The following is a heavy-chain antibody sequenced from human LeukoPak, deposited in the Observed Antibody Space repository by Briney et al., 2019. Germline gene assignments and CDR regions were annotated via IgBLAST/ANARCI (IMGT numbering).Heavy chain of an antibody. CDR2: INHSGST. Sequence: SETLSLTCLVSNYSISIGYYWSWIRQPPGKGLEWIGEINHSGSTNYNPSLKSRVTISVDTSKNQFSLKLSSVTAADTAVYYCARYSYGSYYFDYWGQGTLVTVSS. J-gene: IGHJ4*02. D-gene: IGHD5-18*01. CDR3: ARYSYGSYYFDY. V-gene: IGHV4-34*01. CDR1: NYSISIGYY.